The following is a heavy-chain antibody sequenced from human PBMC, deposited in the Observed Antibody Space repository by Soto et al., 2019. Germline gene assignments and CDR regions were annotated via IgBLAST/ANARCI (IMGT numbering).Heavy chain of an antibody. CDR2: FHYSGST. D-gene: IGHD3-16*01. CDR3: ARGFGRSHFDY. Sequence: WETLSLTCTVSGGSISSRDSYWGWIRQPPGKGLEWIGSFHYSGSTYYNPSLKSRVTISVDTSKNQLSLRVTSVTAADTAVYYCARGFGRSHFDYWGQGTLVTVSS. V-gene: IGHV4-39*01. CDR1: GGSISSRDSY. J-gene: IGHJ4*02.